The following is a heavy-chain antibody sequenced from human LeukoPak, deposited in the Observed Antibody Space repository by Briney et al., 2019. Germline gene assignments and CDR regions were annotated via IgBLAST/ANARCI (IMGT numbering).Heavy chain of an antibody. J-gene: IGHJ4*02. CDR1: GGTFSSYA. V-gene: IGHV1-69*13. CDR3: ANRGWLQFSYFDY. Sequence: ASVKVSCKASGGTFSSYAISWVRQAPGQGLEWMGGIIPIFGTANYAQKFQGRVTITADESTSTAYMELSSLRSEDTAVYYCANRGWLQFSYFDYWGQGTLVTVSS. D-gene: IGHD5-24*01. CDR2: IIPIFGTA.